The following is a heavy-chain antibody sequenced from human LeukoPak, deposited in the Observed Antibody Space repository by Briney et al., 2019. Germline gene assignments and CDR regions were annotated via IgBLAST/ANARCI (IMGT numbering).Heavy chain of an antibody. J-gene: IGHJ4*02. CDR3: AREQGYYDSSGYGIDY. D-gene: IGHD3-22*01. Sequence: SQTLSLTCALSGDCVSSDSAAWNWTRQYPWRGLEWLGWIYYRSKWYDDYAGPLKSRITNTPDTSKHQFSLQLNSVTAEDTAVYYGAREQGYYDSSGYGIDYWGQGTLVTVSS. CDR2: IYYRSKWYD. V-gene: IGHV6-1*01. CDR1: GDCVSSDSAA.